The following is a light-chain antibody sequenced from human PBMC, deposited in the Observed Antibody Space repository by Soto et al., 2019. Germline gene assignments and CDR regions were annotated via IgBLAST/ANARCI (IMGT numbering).Light chain of an antibody. V-gene: IGKV1-39*01. CDR1: QTIKSY. CDR2: TAS. J-gene: IGKJ4*01. CDR3: QQSYITPLT. Sequence: DIQMTQSPSSLYASVGDRVTITCRASQTIKSYLNWYQVKLGKAPKLLIYTASSLQSGVPSRFSGSESGTEFTLTISSLQPEDFATYYCQQSYITPLTFGGGTRVEI.